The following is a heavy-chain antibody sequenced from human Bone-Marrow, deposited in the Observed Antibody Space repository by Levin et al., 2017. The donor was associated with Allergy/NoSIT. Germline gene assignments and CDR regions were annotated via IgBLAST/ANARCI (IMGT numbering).Heavy chain of an antibody. CDR3: ARDRIGYSPNWFDP. V-gene: IGHV3-48*02. Sequence: LSLTCAASGFTFSSYSMNWVRQAPGKGLEWVSYISSSSSTIYYADSVKGRFTISRDNAKNSLYLQMNSLRDEDTAVYYCARDRIGYSPNWFDPWGQGTLVTVSS. J-gene: IGHJ5*02. CDR1: GFTFSSYS. D-gene: IGHD2-15*01. CDR2: ISSSSSTI.